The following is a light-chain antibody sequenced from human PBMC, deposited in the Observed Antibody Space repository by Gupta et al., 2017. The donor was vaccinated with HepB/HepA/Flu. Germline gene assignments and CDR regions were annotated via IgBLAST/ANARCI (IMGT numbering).Light chain of an antibody. J-gene: IGKJ1*01. V-gene: IGKV2-28*01. CDR3: TQYLPTPS. CDR2: LGS. CDR1: QRLLHSNGYNY. Sequence: DIGMTQSPLSLPVTPGEPASISCRSSQRLLHSNGYNYLDWYLQKPGQSRQLLIYLGSKRAFGVPDRCSGSGSDTDFTLKSSRVEDEDVGVYYRTQYLPTPSFGPGTKVEIK.